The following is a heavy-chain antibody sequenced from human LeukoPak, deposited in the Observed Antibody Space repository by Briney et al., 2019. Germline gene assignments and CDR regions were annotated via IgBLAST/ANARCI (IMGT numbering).Heavy chain of an antibody. J-gene: IGHJ3*02. CDR2: IYYSGRT. Sequence: PSETLSLTCSVSGGSISSYYWSWIRQPPGKGLEWIGYIYYSGRTSYNPSLKSRVTISVDTSKNQFSLRLSSVTAADTAVYYCARDAGFDIWGHGTMVTVSS. CDR1: GGSISSYY. CDR3: ARDAGFDI. V-gene: IGHV4-59*12.